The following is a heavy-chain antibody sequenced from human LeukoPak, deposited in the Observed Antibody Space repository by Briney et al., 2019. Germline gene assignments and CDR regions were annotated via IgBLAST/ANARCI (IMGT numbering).Heavy chain of an antibody. Sequence: SETLSLTCAVYGGSFSGYYWNWIRQPPGKGLEWIGEIDHGGGTNYNPSLKSRVSISLDTSKNQLSLKLNSVTAADTAVYYCARATYGDYVWYFDLWGRGTLVTVSS. CDR1: GGSFSGYY. V-gene: IGHV4-34*01. D-gene: IGHD4-17*01. CDR3: ARATYGDYVWYFDL. J-gene: IGHJ2*01. CDR2: IDHGGGT.